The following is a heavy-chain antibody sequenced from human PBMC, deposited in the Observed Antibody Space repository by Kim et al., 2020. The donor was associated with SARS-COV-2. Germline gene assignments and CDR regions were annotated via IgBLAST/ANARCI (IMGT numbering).Heavy chain of an antibody. Sequence: GGSLRLSCAASGFTFSSYGMHWVRQAPGKGLEWVAVISYDGSNKYYADSVKGRFTISRDNSKNTLYLQMNSLRAEDTAVYYCAKAAIRVVPAAMHYYYGMDVWGQGTTVTVSS. CDR2: ISYDGSNK. D-gene: IGHD2-2*01. CDR1: GFTFSSYG. V-gene: IGHV3-30*18. J-gene: IGHJ6*02. CDR3: AKAAIRVVPAAMHYYYGMDV.